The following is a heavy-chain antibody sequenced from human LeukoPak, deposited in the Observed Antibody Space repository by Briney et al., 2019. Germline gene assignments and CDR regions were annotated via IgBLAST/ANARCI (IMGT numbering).Heavy chain of an antibody. V-gene: IGHV3-30*18. D-gene: IGHD4-17*01. CDR1: GFTLSSYG. J-gene: IGHJ4*02. CDR2: ISDDGGKK. CDR3: AKDLDHDYDDYGLDY. Sequence: PGGSLRLSCVASGFTLSSYGMHWVRQAPGKGLEWVALISDDGGKKYYADSVKGRFTISRDNSKNTLYLQMNSLRAEDTALYYCAKDLDHDYDDYGLDYWGQGTLVTVSS.